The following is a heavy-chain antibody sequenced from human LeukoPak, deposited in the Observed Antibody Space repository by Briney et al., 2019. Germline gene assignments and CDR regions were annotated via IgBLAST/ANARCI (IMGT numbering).Heavy chain of an antibody. Sequence: SETLSLTCTVSGGSISSSSYYWGWIRQPPGKGLEWIGSIYYSGSTYYNPSLKSRVTISVDTSKNQFSLKLSSVTAADTAVYYCARGNNWNDVFDYWGQGTLVTVSS. D-gene: IGHD1-1*01. J-gene: IGHJ4*02. CDR1: GGSISSSSYY. CDR2: IYYSGST. CDR3: ARGNNWNDVFDY. V-gene: IGHV4-39*07.